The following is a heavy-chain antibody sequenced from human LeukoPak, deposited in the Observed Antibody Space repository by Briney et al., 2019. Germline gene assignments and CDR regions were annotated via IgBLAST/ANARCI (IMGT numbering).Heavy chain of an antibody. CDR1: GYTFTSYG. Sequence: SVKVSCKASGYTFTSYGISWVRQAPGQGLEWMGGIIPIFGTANYAQKFQGRVTITADESTSTAYMELSSLRSEDTAVYYCARKTGIRFDYWGQGTLVTVSS. V-gene: IGHV1-69*13. J-gene: IGHJ4*02. CDR3: ARKTGIRFDY. CDR2: IIPIFGTA. D-gene: IGHD3-10*01.